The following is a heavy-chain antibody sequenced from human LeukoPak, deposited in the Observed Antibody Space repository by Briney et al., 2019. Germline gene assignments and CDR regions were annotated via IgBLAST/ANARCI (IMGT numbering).Heavy chain of an antibody. J-gene: IGHJ3*02. CDR2: IYHSGST. V-gene: IGHV4-38-2*01. CDR3: ARQDSGYEPFDI. Sequence: SETLSLTCAVSGYSISSGYYWGWIQQPPGKGLEWIGRIYHSGSTFYNPSLKSRVTISVDTSKNQFSVKLSSVTAADTAVYYCARQDSGYEPFDIWGQGTMVTVSS. D-gene: IGHD5-12*01. CDR1: GYSISSGYY.